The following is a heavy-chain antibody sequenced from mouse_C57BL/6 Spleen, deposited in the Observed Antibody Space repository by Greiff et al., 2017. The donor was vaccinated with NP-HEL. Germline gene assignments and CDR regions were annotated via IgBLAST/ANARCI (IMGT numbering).Heavy chain of an antibody. CDR3: ARGGLRQGYYAMDY. CDR2: ISDGGSYT. Sequence: EVKVVESGGGLVKPGGSLKLSCAASGFTFSSYAMSWVRQTPEKRLEWVATISDGGSYTYYPDNVKGRFTISRDNAKNNLYLQMSHLKSEDTAMYYCARGGLRQGYYAMDYWGQGTSVTVSS. CDR1: GFTFSSYA. D-gene: IGHD2-4*01. J-gene: IGHJ4*01. V-gene: IGHV5-4*03.